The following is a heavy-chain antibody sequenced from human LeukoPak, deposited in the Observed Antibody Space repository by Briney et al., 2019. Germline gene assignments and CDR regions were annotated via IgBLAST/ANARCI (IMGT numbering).Heavy chain of an antibody. Sequence: SETLSLTCTVSGGSISSSSYYWGWIRQPPGKGLEWIGSIYYSGSTYYNPSLKSRVTISVDTSKNQFSLKLSSVTAADTAVYYCARRYVWGSYRRRDWFDPWGQGTLVTVSS. CDR1: GGSISSSSYY. V-gene: IGHV4-39*07. J-gene: IGHJ5*02. CDR3: ARRYVWGSYRRRDWFDP. CDR2: IYYSGST. D-gene: IGHD3-16*02.